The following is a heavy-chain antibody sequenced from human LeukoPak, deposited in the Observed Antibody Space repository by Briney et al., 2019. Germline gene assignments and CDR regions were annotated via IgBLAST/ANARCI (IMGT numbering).Heavy chain of an antibody. CDR1: GSTFVDYA. Sequence: PGRSLRLSCTASGSTFVDYAMTWVRQPPGKGLEWVGFIRSNPYGGTTEYAASVKGRFTISRDDSKSIAYLQMNSLKTEDTAVYYCTRGLLPGYWGQGTLVTVSS. CDR3: TRGLLPGY. V-gene: IGHV3-49*04. D-gene: IGHD2/OR15-2a*01. J-gene: IGHJ4*02. CDR2: IRSNPYGGTT.